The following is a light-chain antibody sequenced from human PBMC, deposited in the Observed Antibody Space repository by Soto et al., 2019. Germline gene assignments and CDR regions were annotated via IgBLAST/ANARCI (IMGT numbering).Light chain of an antibody. Sequence: DIQLTESPSFLSSSEGDTVTITCRASQDIHVFLAWYQHKPGKAPRLLIDSESTLQSGVPSRFSGSRSGTEFTLTISRLQPDDFATYYCQDYNSYSEACGQGTKVDIK. CDR1: QDIHVF. CDR3: QDYNSYSEA. J-gene: IGKJ1*01. CDR2: SES. V-gene: IGKV1-9*01.